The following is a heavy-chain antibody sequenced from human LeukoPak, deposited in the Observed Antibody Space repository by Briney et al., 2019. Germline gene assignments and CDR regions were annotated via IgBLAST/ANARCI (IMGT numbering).Heavy chain of an antibody. CDR3: ARSQEDDTSGYYYSTFDY. CDR2: MSGSGSAT. V-gene: IGHV3-23*01. J-gene: IGHJ4*02. Sequence: GGSLRLSCAASGFTFGKYSMSWVRQAPGKRLEWVSAMSGSGSATYYADSVKGRFTISRDSSRNTLYLQLSSLRAEDTAVYYCARSQEDDTSGYYYSTFDYWGQGTLVSVSS. D-gene: IGHD3-22*01. CDR1: GFTFGKYS.